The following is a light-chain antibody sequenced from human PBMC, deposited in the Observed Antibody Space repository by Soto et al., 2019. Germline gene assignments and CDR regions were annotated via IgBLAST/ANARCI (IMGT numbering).Light chain of an antibody. Sequence: EIVLPQSPGTLSLSPGERATLSCRASQSVSSSYLAWYQQKPGQDPRLLIYGASSRATGIPARFTGSGSGTDFTLPISRLEREDFAVYYGQQNGSSRPFTFGQGTRLEIK. CDR2: GAS. CDR3: QQNGSSRPFT. CDR1: QSVSSSY. V-gene: IGKV3-20*01. J-gene: IGKJ5*01.